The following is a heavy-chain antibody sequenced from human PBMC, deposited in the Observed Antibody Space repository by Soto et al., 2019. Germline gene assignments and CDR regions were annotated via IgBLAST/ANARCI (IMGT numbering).Heavy chain of an antibody. CDR3: ARDGYNPQHAFDI. D-gene: IGHD5-12*01. J-gene: IGHJ3*02. V-gene: IGHV3-48*01. CDR1: GFTFSSYS. CDR2: ISSSSSTI. Sequence: GSLRLSCAASGFTFSSYSMNWVRQAPGKGLEWVSYISSSSSTIYYADSVKGRFTISRDNAKNSLYLQMNSLRAEDTAVYYCARDGYNPQHAFDIWGQGTMVTVSS.